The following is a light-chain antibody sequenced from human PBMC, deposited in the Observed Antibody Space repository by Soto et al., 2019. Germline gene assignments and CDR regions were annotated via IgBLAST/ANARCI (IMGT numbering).Light chain of an antibody. V-gene: IGKV1-33*01. Sequence: IPMTQSPSTLSASVGDTVTITCRASQTISVSLAWYRQKPGKAPNLLIYDASNLETGVPSRFSGSGSGTDFTFTISSLQPEDIATYYCQQYDNLLLTFGGGTKVEIK. CDR1: QTISVS. J-gene: IGKJ4*01. CDR2: DAS. CDR3: QQYDNLLLT.